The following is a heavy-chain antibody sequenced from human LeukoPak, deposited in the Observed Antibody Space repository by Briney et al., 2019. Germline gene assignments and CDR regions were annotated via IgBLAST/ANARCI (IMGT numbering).Heavy chain of an antibody. CDR1: GSSISSPTYY. CDR2: IYYSGST. V-gene: IGHV4-39*07. J-gene: IGHJ4*02. D-gene: IGHD6-25*01. CDR3: ASLTGGPAAGDY. Sequence: SETLSLTCTVSGSSISSPTYYWGWIRQPPGKGLEWIGSIYYSGSTYYNPSLKSRVTISVDTSKNQFSLKLSSVTAADTAVYYCASLTGGPAAGDYWGQGTLVTVSS.